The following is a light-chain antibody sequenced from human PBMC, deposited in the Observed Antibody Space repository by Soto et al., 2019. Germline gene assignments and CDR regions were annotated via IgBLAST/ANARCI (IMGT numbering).Light chain of an antibody. CDR1: QNIKTY. CDR2: DAS. CDR3: QQSYSTPLT. Sequence: DIRTTQSPSSLSASVGDRVTITCRASQNIKTYLNWYQHKLGEAPKLLIYDASNLQGGVPSRFSGSGSGTDFTLTISSLQPEDFATYYCQQSYSTPLTFGGGTEVEIK. V-gene: IGKV1-39*01. J-gene: IGKJ4*01.